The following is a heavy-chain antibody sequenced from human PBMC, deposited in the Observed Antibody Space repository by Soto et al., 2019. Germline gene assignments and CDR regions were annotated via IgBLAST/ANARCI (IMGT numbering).Heavy chain of an antibody. V-gene: IGHV3-23*01. CDR3: HKPIAAAGPLGWFDP. CDR2: ISGSGGST. D-gene: IGHD6-13*01. CDR1: GFTFSSYA. J-gene: IGHJ5*02. Sequence: EVQLLESGGGLVQPGGSLRLSCAASGFTFSSYAMSWVRQAPGKGLEWVSAISGSGGSTYYADSVKGRFTISRDNSKNTLYLHMNSLRAEDTAVYYCHKPIAAAGPLGWFDPWGQGTLVTVSS.